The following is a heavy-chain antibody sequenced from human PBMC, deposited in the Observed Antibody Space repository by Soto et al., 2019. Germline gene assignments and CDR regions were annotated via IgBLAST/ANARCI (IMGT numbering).Heavy chain of an antibody. CDR3: VKGRGSFLVHFGLDV. Sequence: DVQLVESGGGFVQPGRSLRLSCIAPGFTFDDYAMHWVRQAPGKGLEWVSSVDWNSGSVAYADSVKGRFTVSRDNARNSLFLQMKLLRGEDTALYYCVKGRGSFLVHFGLDVWGQGTTVTVSS. CDR1: GFTFDDYA. CDR2: VDWNSGSV. V-gene: IGHV3-9*01. D-gene: IGHD1-26*01. J-gene: IGHJ6*02.